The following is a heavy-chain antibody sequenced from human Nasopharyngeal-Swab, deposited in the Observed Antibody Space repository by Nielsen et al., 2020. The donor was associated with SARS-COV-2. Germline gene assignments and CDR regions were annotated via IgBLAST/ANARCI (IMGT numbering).Heavy chain of an antibody. CDR1: GFTFSSYG. CDR3: AKDGGGFGEPFYGMDV. V-gene: IGHV3-30*18. J-gene: IGHJ6*02. Sequence: GESLKISCAASGFTFSSYGMHWVRQDPGKGLEWVAVISYDGSNKYYADSVKGRFTISRDNSKNTLYLQMNSLRAEDTAVYYCAKDGGGFGEPFYGMDVWGQGTTVTVSS. CDR2: ISYDGSNK. D-gene: IGHD3-10*01.